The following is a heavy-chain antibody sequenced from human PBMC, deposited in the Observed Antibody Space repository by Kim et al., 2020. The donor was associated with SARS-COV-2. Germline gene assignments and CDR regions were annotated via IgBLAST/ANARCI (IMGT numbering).Heavy chain of an antibody. J-gene: IGHJ4*02. CDR1: EFTFSSYD. CDR2: ISSSGGIT. Sequence: GGSLRLSCAASEFTFSSYDMTWVRQAPGKGLEWVASISSSGGITAYADSVKGRFTISRDNSKRTLYLQMNSLRAEDTAVYYCAQLRSTGNSGRGFFDFWGQGTLAT. CDR3: AQLRSTGNSGRGFFDF. V-gene: IGHV3-23*01. D-gene: IGHD1-1*01.